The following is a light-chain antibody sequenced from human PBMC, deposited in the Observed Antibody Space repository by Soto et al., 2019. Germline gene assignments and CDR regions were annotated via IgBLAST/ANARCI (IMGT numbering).Light chain of an antibody. V-gene: IGKV3-20*01. Sequence: EIVLTQSPATMSLSPGDRATLSCRTSQSVSSYLAWYQQKPGQAPRLLIYGTSTRATDIPDRFSGSGSETDFTLTISRLEPEDFAVYYCQQYGTSPPATFGQGTRLEIK. CDR2: GTS. CDR3: QQYGTSPPAT. CDR1: QSVSSY. J-gene: IGKJ5*01.